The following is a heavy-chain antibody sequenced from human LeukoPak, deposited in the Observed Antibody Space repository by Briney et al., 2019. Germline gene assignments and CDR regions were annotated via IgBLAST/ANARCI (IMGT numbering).Heavy chain of an antibody. J-gene: IGHJ4*02. V-gene: IGHV4-34*01. CDR2: INHSGST. D-gene: IGHD2/OR15-2a*01. CDR1: GGPISSSY. Sequence: SETLSLTCTVSGGPISSSYWSWIRQPPGKGLEWIGEINHSGSTNYNPSLKSRVTISVDTSKNQFSLKLSSVTAADTAVYYCARQNTFFDYWGQGTLATVSS. CDR3: ARQNTFFDY.